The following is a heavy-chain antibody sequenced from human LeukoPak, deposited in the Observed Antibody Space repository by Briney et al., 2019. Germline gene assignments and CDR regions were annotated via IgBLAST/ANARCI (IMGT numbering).Heavy chain of an antibody. J-gene: IGHJ4*02. CDR2: ISSSSSTI. CDR1: GFTFSSYS. CDR3: ARDGVRYFDCFGTYDYDY. V-gene: IGHV3-48*01. Sequence: GGSLRLSCAASGFTFSSYSMDWVRQAPGKWLEWVSDISSSSSTIYYADSVKGRFTISRDNAKNSLYLQMNSLRAEDTAVYYCARDGVRYFDCFGTYDYDYWGQGTLVTLSS. D-gene: IGHD3-9*01.